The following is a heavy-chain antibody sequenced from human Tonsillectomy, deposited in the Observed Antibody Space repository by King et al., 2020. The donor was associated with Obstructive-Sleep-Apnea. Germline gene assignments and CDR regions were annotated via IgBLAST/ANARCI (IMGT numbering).Heavy chain of an antibody. D-gene: IGHD4-23*01. J-gene: IGHJ4*02. CDR3: AKDSGYGGSTSFDY. CDR2: ISWNSGSI. Sequence: VQLVESGGGLVQPGRSLRLSCAASGFTFDDYAMHWVRQAPGKGLEWVSGISWNSGSIGYADSVKGRFTISRDNAKNSLYLQMNSLRAEDTALYYCAKDSGYGGSTSFDYWGKGTLVTVSS. CDR1: GFTFDDYA. V-gene: IGHV3-9*01.